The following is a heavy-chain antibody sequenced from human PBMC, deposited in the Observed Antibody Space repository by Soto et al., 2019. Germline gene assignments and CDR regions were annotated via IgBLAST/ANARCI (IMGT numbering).Heavy chain of an antibody. J-gene: IGHJ6*02. CDR1: GGSISSYY. Sequence: PSETLSLTCSVSGGSISSYYWSWIRQPPGKGLEWIGYIYYSGSTNYNPSLKSRVTISVDTSKNQFSLKLSSVTAADTAVYYCAREVIAAAGTGGYYYYGMDVWGQGTTVTVSS. V-gene: IGHV4-59*01. CDR2: IYYSGST. CDR3: AREVIAAAGTGGYYYYGMDV. D-gene: IGHD6-13*01.